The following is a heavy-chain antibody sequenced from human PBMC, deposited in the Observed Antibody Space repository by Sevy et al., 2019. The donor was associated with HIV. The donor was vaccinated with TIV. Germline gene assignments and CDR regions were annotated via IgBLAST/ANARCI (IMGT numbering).Heavy chain of an antibody. Sequence: GGSLRLSCATSGFTFTTYWMHWVRQSPGKGLVWVSRINSDGSITDYAESMKGRFTMSRDNAKNTLYLQMNSLRAEDTAVYYCARDQFSYFDYWGQGTLVTVSS. CDR1: GFTFTTYW. CDR3: ARDQFSYFDY. V-gene: IGHV3-74*01. J-gene: IGHJ4*02. D-gene: IGHD3-3*01. CDR2: INSDGSIT.